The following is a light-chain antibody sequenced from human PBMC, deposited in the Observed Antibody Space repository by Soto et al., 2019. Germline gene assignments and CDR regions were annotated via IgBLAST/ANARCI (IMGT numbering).Light chain of an antibody. J-gene: IGKJ1*01. V-gene: IGKV3-20*01. CDR1: QTISSNY. CDR3: QQYVSSS. CDR2: GTS. Sequence: EIVLPQSPGTLSVSPGERATLSCSASQTISSNYLARYQQKPGQAPSLLLYGTSSRATSIPERFSGSGSGTDFTITITRLVPEDYAIYYCQQYVSSSLAQGTKVEIK.